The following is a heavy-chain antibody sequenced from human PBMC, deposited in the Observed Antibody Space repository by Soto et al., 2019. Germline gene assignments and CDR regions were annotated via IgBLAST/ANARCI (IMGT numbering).Heavy chain of an antibody. CDR1: HCSISTDYY. CDR3: ARFPAL. CDR2: FYHTGST. J-gene: IGHJ4*02. Sequence: ETLSRTCTVVHCSISTDYYWGWIRQPPGNGLEWIASFYHTGSTHYNPSLKSRVTISGDTSKNQFSLKLTSVTAADTAVYFCARFPALWGQGIMVTV. V-gene: IGHV4-38-2*02.